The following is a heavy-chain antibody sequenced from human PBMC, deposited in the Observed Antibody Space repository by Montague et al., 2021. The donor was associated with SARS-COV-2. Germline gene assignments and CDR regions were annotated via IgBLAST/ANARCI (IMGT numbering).Heavy chain of an antibody. CDR1: GGSISSYY. CDR2: INYSGST. J-gene: IGHJ6*02. V-gene: IGHV4-59*01. Sequence: SETLSLTCTVAGGSISSYYWSWIRQPPGKGLGWIGYINYSGSTNXNPSLKSWVTISVDTSKNQFSLNLSSVTAADTAVYYCARNLVVHYWYGMDVWGQGTTVTVSS. CDR3: ARNLVVHYWYGMDV. D-gene: IGHD2-15*01.